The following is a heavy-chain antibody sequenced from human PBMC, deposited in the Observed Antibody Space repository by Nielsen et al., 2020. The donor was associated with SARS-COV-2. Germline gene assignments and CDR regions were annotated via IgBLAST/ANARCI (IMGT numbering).Heavy chain of an antibody. J-gene: IGHJ6*02. Sequence: GESLKISCAASGFTFSSYSMNWVRQAPGKGLEWVSSISSSSSYIYYADSVKGRFTISRDNAKNSLYLQMNSLRAEDTAVYYCARDDGDSYYYYYGMDVWGQGTTVTVSS. CDR3: ARDDGDSYYYYYGMDV. CDR2: ISSSSSYI. D-gene: IGHD4-17*01. V-gene: IGHV3-21*04. CDR1: GFTFSSYS.